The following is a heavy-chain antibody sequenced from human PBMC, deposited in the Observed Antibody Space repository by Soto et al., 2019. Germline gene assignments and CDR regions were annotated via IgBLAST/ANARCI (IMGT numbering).Heavy chain of an antibody. CDR1: GYTFTTYD. CDR3: AIGVTEGVDY. V-gene: IGHV1-8*01. CDR2: MCPNSGNT. D-gene: IGHD3-16*01. Sequence: QVQLVQSGAEVKEPGASVKVSCKASGYTFTTYDINWVRQATGQGLEWMGWMCPNSGNTGYAQKFQGRVTMTRDTSMSTAYMELSSLTPEDGAVYYCAIGVTEGVDYWGQGALVTVSS. J-gene: IGHJ4*02.